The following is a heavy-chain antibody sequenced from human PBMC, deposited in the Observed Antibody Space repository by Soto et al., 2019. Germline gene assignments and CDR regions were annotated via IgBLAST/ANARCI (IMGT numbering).Heavy chain of an antibody. Sequence: QVQLMQSGVEGKKPGASVKVSCKGSGYTFTDHGISWVRQAPGQGLEWMGWIIPNNGNTKNAPKFQGRVTMTTDTSTSTAYMELGRLRSDDTAVYYCARLSGVVVGDYWGQGTLVTVSS. CDR1: GYTFTDHG. V-gene: IGHV1-18*01. J-gene: IGHJ4*02. CDR2: IIPNNGNT. D-gene: IGHD2-15*01. CDR3: ARLSGVVVGDY.